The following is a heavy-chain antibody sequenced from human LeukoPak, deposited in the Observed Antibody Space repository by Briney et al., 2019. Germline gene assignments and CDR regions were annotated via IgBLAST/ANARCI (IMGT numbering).Heavy chain of an antibody. CDR3: ARGASTSWHHWFDP. J-gene: IGHJ5*02. V-gene: IGHV4-59*01. D-gene: IGHD2-15*01. CDR1: GGSISSYY. CDR2: FYHSGGT. Sequence: SETLSLTCTVSGGSISSYYWNWIRQTPGKGLEWVGHFYHSGGTNYSPSLGGRVAMSIDTSKNQIYLKLNSVTAADTAVYYCARGASTSWHHWFDPWGQGTLVTVSS.